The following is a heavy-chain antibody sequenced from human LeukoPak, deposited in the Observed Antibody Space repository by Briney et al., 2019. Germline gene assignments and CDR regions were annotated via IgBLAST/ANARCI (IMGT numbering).Heavy chain of an antibody. CDR3: ARGRSGSYPPGIY. Sequence: TGGSLRLSCAASGFTFSSYDVHWVRQAPGKGLEWVAVMWDDKSNKYYADSVKGRFTISRDSSKNTLYLQMNNLGAEDTAIYYFARGRSGSYPPGIYWGQGNLVTVSS. D-gene: IGHD1-26*01. J-gene: IGHJ4*02. V-gene: IGHV3-33*01. CDR2: MWDDKSNK. CDR1: GFTFSSYD.